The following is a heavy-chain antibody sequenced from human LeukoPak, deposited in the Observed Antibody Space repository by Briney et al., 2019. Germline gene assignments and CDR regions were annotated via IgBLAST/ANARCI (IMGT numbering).Heavy chain of an antibody. V-gene: IGHV1-2*02. CDR1: GCTFTDHY. CDR2: INGKRGDT. J-gene: IGHJ4*02. CDR3: ARDHDWGVDY. D-gene: IGHD7-27*01. Sequence: ASVKVSCKASGCTFTDHYMHWVRRAPGQGLEWMGWINGKRGDTNYAQNFQDRVTMTRDTSTSTVYMELSRLTVDDTAVYYCARDHDWGVDYWGQGTLVTVSS.